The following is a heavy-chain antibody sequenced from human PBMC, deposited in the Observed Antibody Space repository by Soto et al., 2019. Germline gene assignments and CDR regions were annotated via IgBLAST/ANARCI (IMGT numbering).Heavy chain of an antibody. V-gene: IGHV1-3*01. Sequence: ASVKVSCKASGYTFTSHAMHWVRQAPGQRLEWMGWINAGNGNTKYSQKFQGRVTITTDTSASTAYMELSSLRSEDTAVYYCARDGIAAAGTSWFDPWGQGTPVTVSS. D-gene: IGHD6-13*01. CDR3: ARDGIAAAGTSWFDP. CDR2: INAGNGNT. CDR1: GYTFTSHA. J-gene: IGHJ5*02.